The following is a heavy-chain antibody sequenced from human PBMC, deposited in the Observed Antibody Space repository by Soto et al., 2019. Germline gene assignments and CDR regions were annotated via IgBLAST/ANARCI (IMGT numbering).Heavy chain of an antibody. D-gene: IGHD6-19*01. CDR3: ARGSPRIAVAGMPPDRIPKNDSYGLDV. CDR2: INHSGNT. Sequence: SETLSLTCAVYGGSLSGYDWTWIRQPPGKGLEWIGEINHSGNTDYNPSLTSRVTISVDTSKNQFSLKLSSVTAADTAVYYCARGSPRIAVAGMPPDRIPKNDSYGLDVWGQGITVT. CDR1: GGSLSGYD. V-gene: IGHV4-34*01. J-gene: IGHJ6*02.